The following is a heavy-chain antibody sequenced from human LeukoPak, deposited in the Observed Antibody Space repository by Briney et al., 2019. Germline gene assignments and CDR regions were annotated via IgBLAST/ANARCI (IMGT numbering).Heavy chain of an antibody. D-gene: IGHD5-12*01. CDR2: ISSSSSYI. J-gene: IGHJ4*02. Sequence: PGGSLRLSCAASGFTFSSYSMNWVRQAPGKGLEWVSSISSSSSYIYYADSVKGRFTISRDNAKNSLYLQMNSLRAEDTAVYYCARRDIAVDIVAKDWGQGTLVTVSS. V-gene: IGHV3-21*01. CDR3: ARRDIAVDIVAKD. CDR1: GFTFSSYS.